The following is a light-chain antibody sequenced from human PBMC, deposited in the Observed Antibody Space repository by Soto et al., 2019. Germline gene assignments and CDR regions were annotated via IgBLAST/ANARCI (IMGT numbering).Light chain of an antibody. J-gene: IGKJ1*01. CDR2: LGS. V-gene: IGKV2-28*01. CDR3: HQYNTFPWT. CDR1: QSLLHSNGYNY. Sequence: DIVMTQSPLSLPVTPGEPASISCRSSQSLLHSNGYNYLDWYLQKPGQSPQLLIYLGSNRSSWVPDRFSGSGSGTEFTRTISSLQPDDFATYYCHQYNTFPWTFGQGTKVEVK.